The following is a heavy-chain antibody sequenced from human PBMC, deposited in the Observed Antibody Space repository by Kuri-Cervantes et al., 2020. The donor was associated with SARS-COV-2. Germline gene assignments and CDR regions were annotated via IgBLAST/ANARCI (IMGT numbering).Heavy chain of an antibody. J-gene: IGHJ6*03. CDR1: GGIFSTYG. Sequence: ASVKVSCKPSGGIFSTYGINWVRQAPGQGLEWMGGFDPEDGETIYAQKFQGRVTMTEDTSTDTAYMELRSLRSDDTAVYYCARSRGGLNLLAYYYYYYMVVWGKGTTVTVSS. D-gene: IGHD3-10*01. CDR3: ARSRGGLNLLAYYYYYYMVV. CDR2: FDPEDGET. V-gene: IGHV1-24*01.